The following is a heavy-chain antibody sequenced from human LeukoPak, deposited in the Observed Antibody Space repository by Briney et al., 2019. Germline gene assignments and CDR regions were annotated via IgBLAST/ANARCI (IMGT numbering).Heavy chain of an antibody. CDR3: AKANTPYSSGWYFDY. CDR1: GFTFSSYA. D-gene: IGHD6-19*01. V-gene: IGHV3-23*01. J-gene: IGHJ4*02. Sequence: GGSLRLSCAASGFTFSSYAMSWVRQAPGRGLEWVSAISGSGGSTYYADSVKGRFTVSRDNSKNTLYLQMNSLRAEDTAVYYCAKANTPYSSGWYFDYWGQGTLVTVSS. CDR2: ISGSGGST.